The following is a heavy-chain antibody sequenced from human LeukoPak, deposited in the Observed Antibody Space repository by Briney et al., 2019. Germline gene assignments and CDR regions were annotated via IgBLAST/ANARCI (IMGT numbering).Heavy chain of an antibody. D-gene: IGHD2-2*01. CDR1: GFTFSDYS. V-gene: IGHV3-21*01. Sequence: GGSLRLSCAASGFTFSDYSMSWVRQAPGKGLEWVSSISTTSSYIYYADSMKGRFTISRGNAKNSLYLQMNSPRAEDTAVYYCARGPFTSISKYFDYWGQGTLVTVSS. J-gene: IGHJ4*02. CDR3: ARGPFTSISKYFDY. CDR2: ISTTSSYI.